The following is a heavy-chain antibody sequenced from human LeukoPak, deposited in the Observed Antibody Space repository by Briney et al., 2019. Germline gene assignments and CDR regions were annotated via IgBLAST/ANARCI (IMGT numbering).Heavy chain of an antibody. CDR3: ARERYSYGDYYYYYYMDV. V-gene: IGHV4-59*01. Sequence: SEALSLTCTVSGGSISSYYWSWVRQPPGKGLEWIGFVYYTGSTNYSPSLKSRVTISVDTSKNQFSLKLSSVTAADTAVYYCARERYSYGDYYYYYYMDVWGKGTTVTISS. CDR2: VYYTGST. CDR1: GGSISSYY. J-gene: IGHJ6*03. D-gene: IGHD5-18*01.